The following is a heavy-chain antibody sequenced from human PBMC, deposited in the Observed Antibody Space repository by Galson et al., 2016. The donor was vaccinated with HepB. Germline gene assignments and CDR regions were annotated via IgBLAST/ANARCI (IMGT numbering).Heavy chain of an antibody. J-gene: IGHJ4*02. V-gene: IGHV3-7*03. CDR1: GFSFSIYW. D-gene: IGHD3-10*01. Sequence: SLRLSCAASGFSFSIYWMSWVRQAPGKGLEWVANIKYDGNEKYFVDSVEGRFTISRDNAKNSLYLQLNSLRAEDTAMYYCARFARWGSFYYASETYGPFDYGGQGTLVTVSS. CDR2: IKYDGNEK. CDR3: ARFARWGSFYYASETYGPFDY.